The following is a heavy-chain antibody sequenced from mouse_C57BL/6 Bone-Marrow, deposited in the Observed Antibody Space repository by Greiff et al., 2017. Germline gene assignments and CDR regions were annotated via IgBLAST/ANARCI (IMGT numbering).Heavy chain of an antibody. J-gene: IGHJ2*01. D-gene: IGHD2-5*01. CDR1: GFTFSDYG. CDR3: ARTYYSNYGYFDY. V-gene: IGHV5-17*01. Sequence: VQLKESGGGLVKPGGSLKLSCAASGFTFSDYGMHWVRQAPEKGLEWVAYISSGSSTIYYADTVKGRFTISRDNAKNTLFLQMTSLRSEDTAMYYCARTYYSNYGYFDYWGQGTTLTVSS. CDR2: ISSGSSTI.